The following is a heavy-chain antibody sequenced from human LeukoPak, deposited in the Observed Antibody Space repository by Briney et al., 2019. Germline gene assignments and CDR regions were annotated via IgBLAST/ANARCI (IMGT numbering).Heavy chain of an antibody. J-gene: IGHJ5*02. CDR3: ARGDTSTWYNWFDP. CDR1: GFTFSSFE. V-gene: IGHV3-48*03. CDR2: LSSSGSTL. Sequence: GGSLRLSCAASGFTFSSFEMNWLRQGPGKGLEWVSYLSSSGSTLYYADTVKGRFTISRDNAKNSLYLQMNSLRAEDTAVYYCARGDTSTWYNWFDPWGQGTLLTVSS. D-gene: IGHD6-13*01.